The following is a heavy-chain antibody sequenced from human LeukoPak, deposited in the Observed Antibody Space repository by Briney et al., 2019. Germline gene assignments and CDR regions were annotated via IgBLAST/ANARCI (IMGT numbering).Heavy chain of an antibody. CDR3: ARHLRHVEMATIGFDY. CDR2: IYPGDSDT. Sequence: GESLKISCKGSGYSFTSYWIGWVRQMPGKGLEWLGIIYPGDSDTRYSPSFQGQVTISADKSISTAYLQWSSLKASDTAMYYCARHLRHVEMATIGFDYWGQGTLVTVSS. V-gene: IGHV5-51*01. D-gene: IGHD5-24*01. CDR1: GYSFTSYW. J-gene: IGHJ4*02.